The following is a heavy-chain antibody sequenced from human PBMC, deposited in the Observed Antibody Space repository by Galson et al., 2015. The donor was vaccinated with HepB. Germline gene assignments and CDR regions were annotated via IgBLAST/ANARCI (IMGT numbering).Heavy chain of an antibody. V-gene: IGHV4-59*01. Sequence: SETLSLTCTVSGGSISGYYWTWIRQPPGKGLEWIGHMYNSENTNYSPYLKSRVSMSLDTSKNQFSLKLSSVTAADTAVYYCARDGAARLDSWGQGTLVTVSS. CDR1: GGSISGYY. CDR2: MYNSENT. J-gene: IGHJ4*02. CDR3: ARDGAARLDS. D-gene: IGHD6-6*01.